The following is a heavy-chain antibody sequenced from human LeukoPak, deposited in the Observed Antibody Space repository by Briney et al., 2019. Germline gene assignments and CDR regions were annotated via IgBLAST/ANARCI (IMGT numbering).Heavy chain of an antibody. CDR3: AKTPNSGNYYASFDY. CDR2: ISGSGGTT. CDR1: GFTFNSYA. D-gene: IGHD1-26*01. V-gene: IGHV3-23*01. J-gene: IGHJ4*02. Sequence: GGSLRLSCAASGFTFNSYALNWVRQAPGKGLEWVSVISGSGGTTYYAGSVKGRFTISRDNSKDTLYLQMNSLRAEDTAVYYCAKTPNSGNYYASFDYWGQGTLVTVSS.